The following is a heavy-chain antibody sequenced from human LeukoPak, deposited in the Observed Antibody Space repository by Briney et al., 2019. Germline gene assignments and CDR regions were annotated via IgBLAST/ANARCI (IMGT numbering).Heavy chain of an antibody. CDR1: GGSFSGYY. CDR3: ARGLPAAKYSSSWYRLPYYFDY. J-gene: IGHJ4*02. CDR2: INHSGST. V-gene: IGHV4-34*01. Sequence: PSETLSLTCAVYGGSFSGYYWSWIRQPPGKGLEWIGEINHSGSTNYNPSLKSRVTISVDTSKNQFSLKLSSVTAADTAVYYCARGLPAAKYSSSWYRLPYYFDYWGQGTLVTVSS. D-gene: IGHD6-13*01.